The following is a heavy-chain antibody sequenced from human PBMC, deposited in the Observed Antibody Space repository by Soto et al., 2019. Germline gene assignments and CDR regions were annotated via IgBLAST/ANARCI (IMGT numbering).Heavy chain of an antibody. CDR3: ASGYRFVYDFLFADF. CDR1: GFTFSDYA. Sequence: EVQLLESGGGLVQPGGSLRLSCAASGFTFSDYAMGWVRQAPGKGLDWVSSISASGDTTNYADSVKGRLTISRDNSKSTLDLEVNSLRVEDTALYYCASGYRFVYDFLFADFWGLGALVTVSS. D-gene: IGHD3-3*01. CDR2: ISASGDTT. J-gene: IGHJ4*02. V-gene: IGHV3-23*01.